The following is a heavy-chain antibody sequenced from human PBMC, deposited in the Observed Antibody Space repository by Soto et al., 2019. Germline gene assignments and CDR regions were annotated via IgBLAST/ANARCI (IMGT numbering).Heavy chain of an antibody. V-gene: IGHV4-30-2*03. Sequence: PSLTLSLTCAVAGGSISSGGYSCSWIRQPPGKGPEWIGNIYHSGSTYYNPSLKSRVTISVDTSKNQFSLKLSSVTAADTAVYYCARHTPAGGTAYWGQGTLVTLSS. CDR1: GGSISSGGYS. CDR2: IYHSGST. D-gene: IGHD6-13*01. CDR3: ARHTPAGGTAY. J-gene: IGHJ4*02.